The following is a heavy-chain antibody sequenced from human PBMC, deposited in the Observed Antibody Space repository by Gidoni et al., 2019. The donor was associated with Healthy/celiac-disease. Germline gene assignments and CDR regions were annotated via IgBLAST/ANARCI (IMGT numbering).Heavy chain of an antibody. CDR1: GGSISSGSSY. J-gene: IGHJ2*01. V-gene: IGHV4-61*02. Sequence: QVQLQESGPGLVKPSQTLSLTSPVSGGSISSGSSYWSWSRQPAGKGLEWIGRIYTSGSTNYNPSLKSRVTISVDTSKNQFSLKLIAVTAADTAVYYCARDRRDGYNLGDWYFDLWGRGTLVTVSS. CDR2: IYTSGST. D-gene: IGHD5-12*01. CDR3: ARDRRDGYNLGDWYFDL.